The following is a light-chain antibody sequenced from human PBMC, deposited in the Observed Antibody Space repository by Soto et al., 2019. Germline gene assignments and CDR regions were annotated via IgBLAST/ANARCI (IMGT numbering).Light chain of an antibody. Sequence: QSVLTQPPSASGSPGQSVTISCTGTKNDIGVYDFVSWYQHHPGKAPRLIIYEVVQRPSGVPDRFSGSKSGNTASLTVSGLQAADEADYYCCTSYEGGGKYVFGTGTKVTVL. V-gene: IGLV2-8*01. J-gene: IGLJ1*01. CDR1: KNDIGVYDF. CDR3: TSYEGGGKYV. CDR2: EVV.